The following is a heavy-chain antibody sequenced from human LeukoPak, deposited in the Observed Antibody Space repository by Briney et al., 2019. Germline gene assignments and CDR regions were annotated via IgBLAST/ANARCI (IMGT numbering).Heavy chain of an antibody. J-gene: IGHJ4*02. D-gene: IGHD3-16*02. CDR1: GFTFSSYA. Sequence: GGSLRLSCAASGFTFSSYAMSWVRQAPGKGLEWVSGISASGGSTYYAESVKGRFTISRDISKNTLYLQMNSLRAADTAVYYCAKDIVGRVFVQAFDYWGQGTLVTVSS. CDR2: ISASGGST. CDR3: AKDIVGRVFVQAFDY. V-gene: IGHV3-23*01.